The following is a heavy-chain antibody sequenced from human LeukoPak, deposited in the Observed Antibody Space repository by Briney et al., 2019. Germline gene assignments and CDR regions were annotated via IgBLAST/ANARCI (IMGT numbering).Heavy chain of an antibody. CDR3: ARDHHCSSATCPSDY. D-gene: IGHD2-2*01. CDR2: ITWNADST. Sequence: PGGSLRLSCTASGFSFDEYGMSWVRQAPGKGLEWVSGITWNADSTGYVDFVKGRFTVSRDNAKNSLYLQMDSLRAEDTDLYYCARDHHCSSATCPSDYWGQGTLVTVSS. V-gene: IGHV3-20*04. J-gene: IGHJ4*02. CDR1: GFSFDEYG.